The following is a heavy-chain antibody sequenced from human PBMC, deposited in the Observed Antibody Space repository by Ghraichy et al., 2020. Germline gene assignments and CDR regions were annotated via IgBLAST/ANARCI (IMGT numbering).Heavy chain of an antibody. Sequence: SETLSLTCTVSGGSISSYYWSWIRQPPGKGLEWIGYIYYSGSTNYNPSLKSRVTISVDTSKNQFSLKLSSVTAADTAVYYCARDVSHSGNGQEWYFDLWGRGTLVTVSS. CDR2: IYYSGST. J-gene: IGHJ2*01. CDR1: GGSISSYY. D-gene: IGHD2-8*01. CDR3: ARDVSHSGNGQEWYFDL. V-gene: IGHV4-59*01.